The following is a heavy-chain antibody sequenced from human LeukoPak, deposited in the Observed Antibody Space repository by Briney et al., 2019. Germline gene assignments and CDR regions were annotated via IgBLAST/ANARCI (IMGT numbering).Heavy chain of an antibody. D-gene: IGHD2-15*01. Sequence: SETLSLTCTVSGGSISSYYGSWIRPPAGKGLEWMGRIYTSGSTNYNPSLKSRVTMSLATSKNQFPLKRRSVTAADTAVYYCARESEDCSGGSCYPTGFDPWGEGTLVTVSS. CDR2: IYTSGST. V-gene: IGHV4-4*07. J-gene: IGHJ5*02. CDR3: ARESEDCSGGSCYPTGFDP. CDR1: GGSISSYY.